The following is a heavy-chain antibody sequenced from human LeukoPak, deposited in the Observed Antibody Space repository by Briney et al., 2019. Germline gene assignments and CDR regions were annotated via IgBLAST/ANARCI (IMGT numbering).Heavy chain of an antibody. CDR2: ISSNGGST. D-gene: IGHD6-19*01. J-gene: IGHJ3*02. V-gene: IGHV3-64*01. CDR3: ARAVAGLDDAFDI. CDR1: GFTFSSYA. Sequence: GGSLRLSCAASGFTFSSYAMHWVRQAPGKGLEYVSAISSNGGSTYYANSVKGRFTISRDNSKNTLYLQMGSLRAEDMAVYYCARAVAGLDDAFDIWGQGTMVTVSS.